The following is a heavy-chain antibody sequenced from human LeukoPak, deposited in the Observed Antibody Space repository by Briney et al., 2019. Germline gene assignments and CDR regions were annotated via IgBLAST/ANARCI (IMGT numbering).Heavy chain of an antibody. J-gene: IGHJ3*02. D-gene: IGHD6-13*01. CDR2: SGGST. CDR3: ARDNKEQQLVQGAFDI. Sequence: SGGSTSYAQKFQGRVTMTRDTSTSTVYMELSSLRSEDTAVYYCARDNKEQQLVQGAFDIWGQGTMVTVSS. V-gene: IGHV1-46*01.